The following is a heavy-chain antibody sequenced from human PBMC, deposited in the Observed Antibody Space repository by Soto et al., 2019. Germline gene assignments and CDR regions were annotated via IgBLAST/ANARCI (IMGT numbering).Heavy chain of an antibody. Sequence: QVQLVESGGGVVQPGRSLRLSCAASGFTFSSYAMHWVRQAPGQGLEWVAVISYDGSNKYYADSVKGRFTISRDNSKNTLYLQMTSLIAEDTAVYYCAGDSDAFDIWGNGTMVTVSS. CDR3: AGDSDAFDI. CDR1: GFTFSSYA. CDR2: ISYDGSNK. J-gene: IGHJ3*02. V-gene: IGHV3-30-3*01.